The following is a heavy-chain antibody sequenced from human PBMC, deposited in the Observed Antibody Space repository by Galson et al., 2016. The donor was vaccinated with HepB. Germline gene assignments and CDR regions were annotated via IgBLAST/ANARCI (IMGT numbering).Heavy chain of an antibody. V-gene: IGHV4-31*03. CDR1: GGSLSSGGYY. J-gene: IGHJ6*02. CDR3: ARDTRSMAAAGTTYGLDV. CDR2: IYYSGST. D-gene: IGHD6-13*01. Sequence: TLSLTCTVSGGSLSSGGYYWSWIRQHPGKGLEWIGYIYYSGSTYYNPSLTGRVIMSVDTSKNQFSLKLSSVTAADTAVYYCARDTRSMAAAGTTYGLDVWGPGTTVTVSS.